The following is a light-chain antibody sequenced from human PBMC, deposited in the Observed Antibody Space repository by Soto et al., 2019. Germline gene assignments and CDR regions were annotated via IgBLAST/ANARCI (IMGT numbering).Light chain of an antibody. CDR2: GNT. J-gene: IGLJ1*01. Sequence: QSALTQPPSVSGAPGQRVTISCTGSSSNFGAGYDVHWYQQLPGTAPKLLISGNTNRPSGVPDRFSGSKSGTSASLAITGLQAEDEADYYCQSYDTSLRGYAFGTGTKLTVL. V-gene: IGLV1-40*01. CDR3: QSYDTSLRGYA. CDR1: SSNFGAGYD.